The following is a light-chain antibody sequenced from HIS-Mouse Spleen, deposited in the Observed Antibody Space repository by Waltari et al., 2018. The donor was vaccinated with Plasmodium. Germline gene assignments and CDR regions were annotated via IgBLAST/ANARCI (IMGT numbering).Light chain of an antibody. CDR1: ALPTNY. V-gene: IGLV3-10*01. CDR2: EDS. CDR3: YSTDSSGNHRV. J-gene: IGLJ3*02. Sequence: SYELTQPPSVSVSPGQTARLTCSGAALPTNYAYWYQQKSGQAPVLVIDEDSKRPSGIPERFSGSSSGTMATLTISGAQVEDEADYYCYSTDSSGNHRVFGGGTKLTVL.